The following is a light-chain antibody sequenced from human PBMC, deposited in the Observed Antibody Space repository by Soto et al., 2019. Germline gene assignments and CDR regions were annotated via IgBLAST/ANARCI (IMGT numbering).Light chain of an antibody. Sequence: EIVMTSSPATLSVSPGAGDPLSCRARQSVSSNLAWYQQKPGQAPRPLIYGASTRATGIPARFSGSGSGTEFTLAISSLQSEDFAVYYCQQYNTWPPTWTVGQGTKVDIK. V-gene: IGKV3-15*01. CDR3: QQYNTWPPTWT. J-gene: IGKJ1*01. CDR1: QSVSSN. CDR2: GAS.